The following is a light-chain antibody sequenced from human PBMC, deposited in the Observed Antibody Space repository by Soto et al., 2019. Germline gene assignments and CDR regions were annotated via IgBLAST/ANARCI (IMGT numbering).Light chain of an antibody. CDR3: QQDGTFPRT. CDR1: QSVSSSY. J-gene: IGKJ1*01. V-gene: IGKV3-20*01. Sequence: EIVLTQSPDTLSSSPGERATLSCRASQSVSSSYLAWYQQKSGQAPRLLIYGASSRTSGVPSRFSGSASGTDFILTISRLEPEDFALYYCQQDGTFPRTFGQGTKVEVK. CDR2: GAS.